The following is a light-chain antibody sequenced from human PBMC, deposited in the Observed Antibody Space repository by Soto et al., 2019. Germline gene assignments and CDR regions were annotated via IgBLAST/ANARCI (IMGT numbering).Light chain of an antibody. CDR1: QSIARNY. CDR2: DAS. CDR3: HQCATSPLT. Sequence: EILLTQSPDTLSLSPGERATLSCRASQSIARNYLAWYKHKPGQAPRLLIYDASSRATGIPDRFSGSGSGTDFTLTISRLEPEDFAVYFCHQCATSPLTFGGGTKVEIK. V-gene: IGKV3-20*01. J-gene: IGKJ4*01.